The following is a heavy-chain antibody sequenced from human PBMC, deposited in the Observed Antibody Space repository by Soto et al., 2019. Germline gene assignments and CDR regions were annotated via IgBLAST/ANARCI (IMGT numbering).Heavy chain of an antibody. D-gene: IGHD2-2*01. CDR1: GYTFTSYD. CDR2: MNPNSGNT. Sequence: GASVKVSCKASGYTFTSYDINWVRQATGQGLEWMGWMNPNSGNTGYAQKLQGRVTMTTDTSTSTAYMELRSLRSDDTAVYYCARNPCSSTSCYWPYYFDYWGQGTLVTVSS. J-gene: IGHJ4*02. V-gene: IGHV1-8*01. CDR3: ARNPCSSTSCYWPYYFDY.